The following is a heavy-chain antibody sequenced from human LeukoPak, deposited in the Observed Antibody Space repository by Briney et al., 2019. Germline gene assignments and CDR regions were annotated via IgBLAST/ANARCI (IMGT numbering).Heavy chain of an antibody. CDR2: FDPEDGET. V-gene: IGHV1-24*01. Sequence: ASVKVSCKVSGYTLTELSMHWVRQAPGEGLEWMGGFDPEDGETIYAQKFQGRVTMTEDTSTDTAYMELSSLRSEDTAVYYCATGVLRYFDWLPLPDYWGQGTLVTVSS. J-gene: IGHJ4*02. CDR1: GYTLTELS. D-gene: IGHD3-9*01. CDR3: ATGVLRYFDWLPLPDY.